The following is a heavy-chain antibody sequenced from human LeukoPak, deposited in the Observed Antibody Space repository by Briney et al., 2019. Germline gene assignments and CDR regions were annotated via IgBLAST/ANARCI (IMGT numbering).Heavy chain of an antibody. CDR1: GFTFSSFG. CDR3: AKQPLRYFDWFIDY. J-gene: IGHJ4*02. D-gene: IGHD3-9*01. Sequence: GGSLRLSCGASGFTFSSFGMSWVRQAPGKGLEWVSTISGSGGSTYYADSVKGRFTISRDNSKNTLYLQMNSLRAEDTAVYYCAKQPLRYFDWFIDYWGQGTLVTVSS. V-gene: IGHV3-23*01. CDR2: ISGSGGST.